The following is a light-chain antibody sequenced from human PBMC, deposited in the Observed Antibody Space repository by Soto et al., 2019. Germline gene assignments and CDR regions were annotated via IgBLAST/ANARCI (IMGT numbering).Light chain of an antibody. CDR2: EVT. Sequence: SVLTPPPSASGSPGQSVTISCTGTSSDVGGYNYVSWYQQYPGRAPKLMIYEVTKRPSGVPDRFSGSKSGNTASLTVSGLQAGDEADYYCSSYAASNNFYFVFGGGTKVTVL. V-gene: IGLV2-8*01. CDR3: SSYAASNNFYFV. J-gene: IGLJ3*02. CDR1: SSDVGGYNY.